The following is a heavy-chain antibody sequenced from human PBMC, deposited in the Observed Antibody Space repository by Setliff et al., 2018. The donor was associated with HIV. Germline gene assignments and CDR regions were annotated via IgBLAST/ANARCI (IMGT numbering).Heavy chain of an antibody. CDR3: TSARDFWSGYYTVPYYFHY. CDR1: GLSFNNAW. D-gene: IGHD3-3*01. J-gene: IGHJ4*02. CDR2: IKSKTDGGTT. V-gene: IGHV3-15*01. Sequence: PGGSLRLSCIASGLSFNNAWMSWVRQAPGKGLEWVGRIKSKTDGGTTDYAAPVKGRFTISRDDSKSVAYLQLNSLKTEDTAVYYCTSARDFWSGYYTVPYYFHYWGQGTLVTVPQ.